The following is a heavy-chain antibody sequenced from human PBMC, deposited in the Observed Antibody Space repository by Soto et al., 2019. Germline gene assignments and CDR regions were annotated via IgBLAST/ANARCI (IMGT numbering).Heavy chain of an antibody. Sequence: EVQLVESGGGLVQPGGSLRLSCAASGFTVSSNYMRWFRQAPGKGLEWVLVIYSGGSRYYADSVKGRFIISRHNSKNTLYLQMNSLRAEDTAVYYCARDGFEGFGEPPGYYYYCMDVWGKGTTVTVSS. J-gene: IGHJ6*03. V-gene: IGHV3-53*04. D-gene: IGHD3-10*01. CDR3: ARDGFEGFGEPPGYYYYCMDV. CDR2: IYSGGSR. CDR1: GFTVSSNY.